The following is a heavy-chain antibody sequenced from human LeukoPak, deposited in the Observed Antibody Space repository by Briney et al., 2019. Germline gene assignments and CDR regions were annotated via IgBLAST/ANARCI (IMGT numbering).Heavy chain of an antibody. CDR2: INPNSGGT. V-gene: IGHV1-2*06. Sequence: ASVKVSCKASGYTFTGYYMHWVRQAPGQGLEWMGRINPNSGGTNYAQKFQGRVTMTRDTSISTAYMELSRLRSDDTAVYYCARDRWYSTSWYGYWGQGTLVTVSS. CDR1: GYTFTGYY. CDR3: ARDRWYSTSWYGY. J-gene: IGHJ4*02. D-gene: IGHD6-13*01.